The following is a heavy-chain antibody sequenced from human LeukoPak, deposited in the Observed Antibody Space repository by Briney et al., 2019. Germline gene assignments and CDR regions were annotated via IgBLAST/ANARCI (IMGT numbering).Heavy chain of an antibody. J-gene: IGHJ6*03. CDR1: GGTFSSYA. CDR3: ARDLPHHYGSGSRYYYYMDV. Sequence: SVKVSCKASGGTFSSYAISWVRQAPGQGLEWMGGIIPIFGTANYAQKFQGRVTITADESTSTAYMELSSLRSEDTAVYYCARDLPHHYGSGSRYYYYMDVWGKGTTVTISS. CDR2: IIPIFGTA. D-gene: IGHD3-10*01. V-gene: IGHV1-69*13.